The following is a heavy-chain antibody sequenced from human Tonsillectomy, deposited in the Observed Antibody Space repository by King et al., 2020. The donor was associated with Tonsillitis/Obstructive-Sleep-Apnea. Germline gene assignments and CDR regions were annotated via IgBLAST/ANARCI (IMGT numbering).Heavy chain of an antibody. CDR1: GGSIGSDY. CDR3: AREGAVMNAFDI. D-gene: IGHD2-8*01. Sequence: QLQESGPGLVKPSETLSLTCTVSGGSIGSDYWSWIRQPPGKGLEWIGFIDYSGSTNYNPSLKSRVTISVDTSKNQFSLRLSSVTAADTAVYYCAREGAVMNAFDIWGQGTMVTVSS. CDR2: IDYSGST. J-gene: IGHJ3*02. V-gene: IGHV4-59*01.